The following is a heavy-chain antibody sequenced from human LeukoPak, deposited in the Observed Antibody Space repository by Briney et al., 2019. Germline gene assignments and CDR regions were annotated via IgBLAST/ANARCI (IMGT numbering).Heavy chain of an antibody. CDR2: IYSTGNT. V-gene: IGHV4-4*07. J-gene: IGHJ4*02. CDR1: GGSISNYY. D-gene: IGHD1-26*01. Sequence: PSETLSLTCTVSGGSISNYYWSWIRQPAGKGLEYIGRIYSTGNTNYNPSLKSRVTMAVGTSNNQLSLKLTSVTAADTALYFCARGPGYTGSYSFDYWGPGTLVTVSS. CDR3: ARGPGYTGSYSFDY.